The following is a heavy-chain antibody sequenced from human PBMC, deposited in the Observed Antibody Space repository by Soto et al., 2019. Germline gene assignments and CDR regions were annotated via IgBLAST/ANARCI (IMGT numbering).Heavy chain of an antibody. D-gene: IGHD3-10*01. CDR3: ARGPITMVRVVITYYYYYGMVV. V-gene: IGHV4-34*01. CDR1: GGSFSGYY. J-gene: IGHJ6*04. Sequence: SETLSLTCAVYGGSFSGYYWSWIRQPPGKGLEWIGEINHSGSTNYNPSLKSRVTISVDTSKNQFSLKLSSVTAADTAVYYCARGPITMVRVVITYYYYYGMVVWGKGTKVTVYS. CDR2: INHSGST.